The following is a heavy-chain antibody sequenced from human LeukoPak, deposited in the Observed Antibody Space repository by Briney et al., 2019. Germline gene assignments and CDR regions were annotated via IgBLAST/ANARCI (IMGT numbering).Heavy chain of an antibody. D-gene: IGHD5-18*01. CDR3: ARYSYGPGFDY. CDR2: IYYSGST. CDR1: GGSISSYY. Sequence: SSETLSLTCTVSGGSISSYYWSWIRQPPGKGLEWIGYIYYSGSTNYNPSLKSRVTISVDTSKNQFSLKLSTVTAADTAVYYCARYSYGPGFDYWGQGTLVTVSS. J-gene: IGHJ4*02. V-gene: IGHV4-59*01.